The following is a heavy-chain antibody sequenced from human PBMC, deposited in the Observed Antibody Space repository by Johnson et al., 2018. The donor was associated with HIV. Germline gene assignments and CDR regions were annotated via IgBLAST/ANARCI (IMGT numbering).Heavy chain of an antibody. Sequence: VQLVESGGGVVQPGRSLRLSCAASGFPFSNYGMHWVRQAPGKGLEWISYISSSGSTIYYADSVKGRFTISRDNAKDSLYLQMKSLRVEDTALYYCARVTIFGVTKVDAFDIWGQGTVVTVSS. CDR3: ARVTIFGVTKVDAFDI. D-gene: IGHD3-3*01. CDR2: ISSSGSTI. CDR1: GFPFSNYG. J-gene: IGHJ3*02. V-gene: IGHV3-48*04.